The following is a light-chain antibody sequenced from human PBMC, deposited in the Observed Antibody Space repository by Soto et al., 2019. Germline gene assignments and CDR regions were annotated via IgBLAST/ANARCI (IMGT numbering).Light chain of an antibody. Sequence: EHVLTQSPGTLSLSPGESATLSCRDSQNVARNYLAWFQQRTGQAPRLLIYDESTRATGIPDRFSGSGSGTDLNLTISRLEPEDFAVYFYQKYATSPLACGGGTKVDIK. V-gene: IGKV3-20*01. CDR2: DES. CDR3: QKYATSPLA. CDR1: QNVARNY. J-gene: IGKJ4*01.